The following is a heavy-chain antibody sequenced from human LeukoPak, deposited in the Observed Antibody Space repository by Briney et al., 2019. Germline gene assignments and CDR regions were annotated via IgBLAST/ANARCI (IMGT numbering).Heavy chain of an antibody. Sequence: GGSLRLSCAASGFTLSSTYMSWVRQAPGKGLEWVSVLYSGGTTYYADSVKGRFTISRDNSKNTLYLQMNSLRAEDTAVYYCARDSNYDYWGQRTLVTISS. CDR3: ARDSNYDY. CDR1: GFTLSSTY. D-gene: IGHD6-13*01. V-gene: IGHV3-66*02. CDR2: LYSGGTT. J-gene: IGHJ4*02.